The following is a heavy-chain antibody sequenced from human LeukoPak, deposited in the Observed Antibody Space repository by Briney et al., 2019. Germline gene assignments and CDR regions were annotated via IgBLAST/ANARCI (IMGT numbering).Heavy chain of an antibody. CDR2: IKQDGSEK. CDR3: AKDPYNYDRSGYYYPFQH. D-gene: IGHD3-22*01. J-gene: IGHJ1*01. Sequence: GGSLRLSCAASGFIFSSYWMSWVRQAPGKGLAWVANIKQDGSEKYYVDSVKGRFTISRDNAKNSLYLQMNSLRAEDTAVFYCAKDPYNYDRSGYYYPFQHWGQGTLVTVSS. CDR1: GFIFSSYW. V-gene: IGHV3-7*01.